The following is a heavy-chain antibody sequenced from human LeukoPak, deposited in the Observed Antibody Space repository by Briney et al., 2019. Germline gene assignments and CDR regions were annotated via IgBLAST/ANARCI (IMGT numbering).Heavy chain of an antibody. D-gene: IGHD1-26*01. J-gene: IGHJ4*02. CDR2: LNPDSGGT. CDR1: GYTFTGYY. CDR3: ARGAHSGSYFLIDY. Sequence: ASVRLSCKASGYTFTGYYMHWVRQAPGQGPEWMGWLNPDSGGTNYAQNFQARVTMTRDTSITTAYMELTRLTSDDTAVYYCARGAHSGSYFLIDYWGQGTLVTVSS. V-gene: IGHV1-2*02.